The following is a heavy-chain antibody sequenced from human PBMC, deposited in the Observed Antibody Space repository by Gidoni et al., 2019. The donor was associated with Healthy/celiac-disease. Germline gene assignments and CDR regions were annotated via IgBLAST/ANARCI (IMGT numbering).Heavy chain of an antibody. CDR2: IYHSGST. V-gene: IGHV4-38-2*02. CDR3: ARDPPGTAMAITDY. D-gene: IGHD5-18*01. CDR1: GYSISRGYS. Sequence: QVQLQESGPGLVKPSETLSLTCAVSGYSISRGYSWGWIRQPPGKGLEWIGSIYHSGSTYYNPSLKSRVTISVDTSKNQFALKLSSVTAADTAVYYCARDPPGTAMAITDYWGQGTLVTVSS. J-gene: IGHJ4*02.